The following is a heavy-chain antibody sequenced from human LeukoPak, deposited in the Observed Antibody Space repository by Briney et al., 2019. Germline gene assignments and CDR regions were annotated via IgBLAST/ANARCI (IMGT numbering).Heavy chain of an antibody. D-gene: IGHD3-22*01. CDR2: IYYSGST. V-gene: IGHV4-59*01. CDR3: ARGGSSGYPSLFRY. J-gene: IGHJ4*02. CDR1: GGSISSYY. Sequence: PSETLSLTCTVSGGSISSYYWSWIRQPPGKGLEWIGYIYYSGSTNYNPSLKSRATISVDTSKNQFSLKLSSVTAADTAVYYCARGGSSGYPSLFRYWGQGTLVTVSS.